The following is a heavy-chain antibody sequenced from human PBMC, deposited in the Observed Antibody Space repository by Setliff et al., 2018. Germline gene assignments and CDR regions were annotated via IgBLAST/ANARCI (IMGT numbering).Heavy chain of an antibody. V-gene: IGHV1-18*01. CDR2: VSTYNGDT. CDR3: ARRPISMAGYRKSAFDI. Sequence: VASVKVSCKASGNTFGSFSITWVRQAPGQGLKWMGWVSTYNGDTKYAQNFRGRVTMTTDISTSTAYMELRTLRSDDTAVYFCARRPISMAGYRKSAFDIWGQGTMVTVSS. D-gene: IGHD6-19*01. CDR1: GNTFGSFS. J-gene: IGHJ3*02.